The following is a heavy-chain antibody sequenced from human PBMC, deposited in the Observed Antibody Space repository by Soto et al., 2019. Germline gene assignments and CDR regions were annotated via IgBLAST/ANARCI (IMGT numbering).Heavy chain of an antibody. CDR3: ARDQNGSPHFDY. V-gene: IGHV4-59*01. D-gene: IGHD1-26*01. CDR1: GGSISSYY. J-gene: IGHJ4*02. Sequence: SETLSLTCTVSGGSISSYYWSWIRQPPGKGLEWIGYIYYSGSTNYNPSLKSRVTISVDTSKNLFSLKLSSVTAADTAVYYCARDQNGSPHFDYWGQGTLVTVSS. CDR2: IYYSGST.